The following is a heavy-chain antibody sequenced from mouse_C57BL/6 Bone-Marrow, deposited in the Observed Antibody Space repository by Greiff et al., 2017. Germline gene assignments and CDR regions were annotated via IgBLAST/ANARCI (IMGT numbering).Heavy chain of an antibody. J-gene: IGHJ3*01. Sequence: VQLQQPGAELVMPGASVKLSCKASGYTFTSYWMHWVKQRPGQGLEWIGEIDPSDSYTNYNQKFKGKSTLTVDKSSSTAYMQLSSLTSEDSAVYDCARSANCAAWFAYWGQGTLVTVSA. CDR1: GYTFTSYW. V-gene: IGHV1-69*01. CDR2: IDPSDSYT. CDR3: ARSANCAAWFAY. D-gene: IGHD4-1*01.